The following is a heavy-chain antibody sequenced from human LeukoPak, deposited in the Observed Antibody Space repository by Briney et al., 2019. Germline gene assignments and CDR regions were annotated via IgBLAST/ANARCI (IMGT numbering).Heavy chain of an antibody. D-gene: IGHD3-3*01. V-gene: IGHV4-34*01. J-gene: IGHJ5*02. CDR3: ARVSYDFWSGYQNWFDP. CDR2: INHSGST. Sequence: SETLFLTCAVYGGSFSGYYWSWIRQPPGKGLEWIGEINHSGSTNYNPSLKSRVTISVDTSKNQFSLKLSSVTAADTAVYYCARVSYDFWSGYQNWFDPWGQGTLVTVSS. CDR1: GGSFSGYY.